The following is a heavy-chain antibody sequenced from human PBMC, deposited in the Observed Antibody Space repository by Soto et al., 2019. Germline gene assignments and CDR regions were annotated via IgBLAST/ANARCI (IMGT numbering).Heavy chain of an antibody. CDR1: GASVSRIGFH. D-gene: IGHD3-10*01. CDR2: LYDAGTT. CDR3: ARRGSGHTFDY. J-gene: IGHJ4*02. V-gene: IGHV4-39*01. Sequence: QVQLQESGPGLVKPSETLSLTCAVSGASVSRIGFHWGWIRQPPGQGLEWIGSLYDAGTTFYNPSLKSRVTISADTSKNHFSRRLTSVTAADTAVYYCARRGSGHTFDYWGQGTLVTVSS.